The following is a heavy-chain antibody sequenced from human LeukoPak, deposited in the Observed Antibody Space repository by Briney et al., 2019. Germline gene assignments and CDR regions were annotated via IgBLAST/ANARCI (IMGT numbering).Heavy chain of an antibody. Sequence: PSETLSLTCAVYGGSFSGYYWSWIRQPPGKGLEWIGEINHSGSTNYNPSLKSRVTISVDTSKNQFSLKLSSVTAADTAVYYCARGAGWLTHWYYYYYMDVWGKGTTVTVSS. CDR2: INHSGST. J-gene: IGHJ6*03. V-gene: IGHV4-34*01. D-gene: IGHD5-24*01. CDR3: ARGAGWLTHWYYYYYMDV. CDR1: GGSFSGYY.